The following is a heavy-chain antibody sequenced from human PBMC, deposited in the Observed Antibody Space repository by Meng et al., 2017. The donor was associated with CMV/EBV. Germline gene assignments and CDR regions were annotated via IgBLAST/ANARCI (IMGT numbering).Heavy chain of an antibody. CDR2: IIPIFGTA. D-gene: IGHD2-15*01. Sequence: QVQLVQYVAEVKKPCSTVNAPCKASGSTFSSYAISWVRQAPGQGLEWMGGIIPIFGTANYAQKFQGRVTITADESTSTAYMELSSLRSEDTAVYYCARNQPSRGWSHEDYWGQGTLVTVSS. J-gene: IGHJ4*02. CDR3: ARNQPSRGWSHEDY. CDR1: GSTFSSYA. V-gene: IGHV1-69*12.